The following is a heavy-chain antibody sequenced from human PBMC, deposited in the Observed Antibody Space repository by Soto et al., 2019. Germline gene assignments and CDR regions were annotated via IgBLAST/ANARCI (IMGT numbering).Heavy chain of an antibody. D-gene: IGHD3-3*01. CDR2: IYYSGST. J-gene: IGHJ2*01. Sequence: QVQLQESGPGLVKPSQTLSLTCTVSGGSISSGGYYWSWIRQHPGKGLEWIGYIYYSGSTYYNPSPKRRVTISVDPSKNQFALKLSSVTAADTAVYYCARGPDSSHWYFDLWGRGTLVTVSS. V-gene: IGHV4-31*03. CDR1: GGSISSGGYY. CDR3: ARGPDSSHWYFDL.